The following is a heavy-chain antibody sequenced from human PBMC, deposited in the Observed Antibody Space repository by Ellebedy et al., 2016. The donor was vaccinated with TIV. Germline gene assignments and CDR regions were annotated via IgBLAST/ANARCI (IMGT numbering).Heavy chain of an antibody. CDR2: IYYTGST. Sequence: SETLSLTCTVSGGSISRSSYYWGWIRQPPQKGLEWIGSIYYTGSTFYNPSLKRRVTIAVDTSKSQFSLRLTSVTAAETAVYYCARWFGELLYVRWFDPWGQGTLVTVSS. V-gene: IGHV4-39*01. CDR3: ARWFGELLYVRWFDP. D-gene: IGHD3-10*01. CDR1: GGSISRSSYY. J-gene: IGHJ5*02.